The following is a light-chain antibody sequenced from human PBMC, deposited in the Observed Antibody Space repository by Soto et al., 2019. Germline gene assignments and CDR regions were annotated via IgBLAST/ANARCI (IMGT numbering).Light chain of an antibody. J-gene: IGKJ2*01. V-gene: IGKV3-20*01. CDR2: GAS. CDR3: QQYGSSPVT. Sequence: EIVLTQSPGTLSLSPGERATLSCRASQSVSSSYLAWYQQTPGQAPRLLIYGASSRATGIPDRFSGSGSGTDFTLTISRLEPEDFAVYYCQQYGSSPVTFGQGTKLEIK. CDR1: QSVSSSY.